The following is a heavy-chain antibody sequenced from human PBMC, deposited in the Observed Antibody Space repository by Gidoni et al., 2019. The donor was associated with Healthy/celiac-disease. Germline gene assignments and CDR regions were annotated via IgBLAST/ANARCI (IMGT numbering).Heavy chain of an antibody. Sequence: EVQLVESGGGLVKPGGSLRLSCAAPGFTFSSYSMNWVRQAPGKGLEWVSSISSSSSYIYYADSVKGRFTISRDNAKNSLYLQMNSLRAEDTAVYYCAQIAAAGGIDPWGQGTLVTVSS. D-gene: IGHD6-13*01. CDR2: ISSSSSYI. CDR3: AQIAAAGGIDP. J-gene: IGHJ5*02. V-gene: IGHV3-21*01. CDR1: GFTFSSYS.